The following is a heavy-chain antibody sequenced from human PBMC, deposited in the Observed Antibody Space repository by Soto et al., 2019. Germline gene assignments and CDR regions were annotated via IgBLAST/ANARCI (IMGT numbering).Heavy chain of an antibody. V-gene: IGHV3-15*05. CDR1: GFTVSNAW. D-gene: IGHD4-17*01. CDR3: TASGVYVRGASAFDI. CDR2: IKSKTDGGTT. J-gene: IGHJ3*02. Sequence: EMQLVESGGGLVKRGGSLRLSCAASGFTVSNAWMSWVRQAPGKGLEWVGRIKSKTDGGTTDYAAPVKGRFTISSDDSRNTRHLQMTSLKTGHTVVYYCTASGVYVRGASAFDICGQGTMVTVSS.